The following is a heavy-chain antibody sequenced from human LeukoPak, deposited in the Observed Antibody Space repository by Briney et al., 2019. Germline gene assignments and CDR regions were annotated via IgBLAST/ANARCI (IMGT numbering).Heavy chain of an antibody. CDR3: ARGVEPLAANTLAY. Sequence: GGSLRLSCAASGFTFSSYWMSWVRQAPGKGLEWVANIKQDGSEKYYVDSVKGRFTISRDNAKNSLYLQMNSLSPDDTAVYYCARGVEPLAANTLAYWGQGTLVTVSS. J-gene: IGHJ4*02. V-gene: IGHV3-7*03. D-gene: IGHD1-14*01. CDR2: IKQDGSEK. CDR1: GFTFSSYW.